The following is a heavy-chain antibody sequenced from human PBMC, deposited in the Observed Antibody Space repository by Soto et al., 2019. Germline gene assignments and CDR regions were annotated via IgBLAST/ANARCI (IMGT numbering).Heavy chain of an antibody. CDR3: ESVVYESDIYYYYMDV. V-gene: IGHV4-34*01. Sequence: PSETLSLTCAVYGGSFSGYYWSWIRQPPGKGLEWIGEINHSGSTNYNPSLKSRVTISVDTSKNQFSLKLSSVTAADTDVYYCESVVYESDIYYYYMDVCGKVSTVTVSS. J-gene: IGHJ6*03. CDR1: GGSFSGYY. D-gene: IGHD5-12*01. CDR2: INHSGST.